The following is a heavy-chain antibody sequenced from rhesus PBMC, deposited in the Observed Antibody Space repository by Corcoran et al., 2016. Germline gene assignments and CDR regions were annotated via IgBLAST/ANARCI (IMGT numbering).Heavy chain of an antibody. Sequence: QVQLQESGPGLVKPSETLSLTCAVSGGSISDDYYWSWIRQPPGKGLEWIGYIYGSGGGTNYNPSLKNRVTSSIDTSKNQFSLKLSSVTAADTAVYYCAQRVVFTASFDYWGQGVLVTVSS. CDR1: GGSISDDYY. CDR2: IYGSGGGT. D-gene: IGHD2-27*01. CDR3: AQRVVFTASFDY. J-gene: IGHJ4*01. V-gene: IGHV4-106*01.